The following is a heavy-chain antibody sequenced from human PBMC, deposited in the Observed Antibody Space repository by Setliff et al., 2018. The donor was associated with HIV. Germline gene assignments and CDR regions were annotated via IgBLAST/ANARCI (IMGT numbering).Heavy chain of an antibody. CDR1: GYTFSNYV. Sequence: GASVKVSCKASGYTFSNYVMQWVRQAPGQRLEWMGWINVGNGNTKYSEKFQGRVTITRDTSASTAYMELNSLRSEDTALYYCARGVFLSGSGWYIVYYFDYWGQGTLVTVSS. D-gene: IGHD6-19*01. V-gene: IGHV1-3*01. CDR3: ARGVFLSGSGWYIVYYFDY. CDR2: INVGNGNT. J-gene: IGHJ4*02.